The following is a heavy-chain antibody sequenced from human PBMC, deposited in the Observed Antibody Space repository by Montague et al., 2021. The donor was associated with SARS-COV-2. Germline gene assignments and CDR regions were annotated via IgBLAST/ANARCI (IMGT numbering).Heavy chain of an antibody. CDR2: ISHDESNH. V-gene: IGHV3-30*04. J-gene: IGHJ4*01. CDR1: RLPFNGYA. Sequence: SLRLSCAASRLPFNGYAMHWVRQAPGKGLEWLTFISHDESNHRYADSVKGRFTTSRDNSKNTLYLQMDSLRPEDTAVYYYAREGYRSGSFYIDYWGQGTLVTVSS. D-gene: IGHD1-26*01. CDR3: AREGYRSGSFYIDY.